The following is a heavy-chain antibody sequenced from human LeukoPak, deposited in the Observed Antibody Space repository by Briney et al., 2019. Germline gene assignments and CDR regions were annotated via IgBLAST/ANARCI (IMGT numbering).Heavy chain of an antibody. CDR2: INHSGST. D-gene: IGHD2-2*01. CDR1: GGSFSGYY. V-gene: IGHV4-34*01. J-gene: IGHJ6*02. Sequence: SETLSLTCAVYGGSFSGYYWSWIRQPPGKGREWIGEINHSGSTNYNPSLKSRVTISVDTSKNQFSLKLSSVTAADTAVYYCARGGAGACSSTSCYYYYGMDVWGQGTTVTVSS. CDR3: ARGGAGACSSTSCYYYYGMDV.